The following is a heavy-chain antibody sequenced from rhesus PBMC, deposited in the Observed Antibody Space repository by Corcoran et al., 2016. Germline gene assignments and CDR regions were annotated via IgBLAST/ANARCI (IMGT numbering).Heavy chain of an antibody. D-gene: IGHD5-42*01. J-gene: IGHJ4*01. CDR2: FDGPRWIT. Sequence: QVQLQESGPGLVKPSETLSLTCVVSGYSVSSGHHWGWVHQSPGKGLEYIGFFDGPRWITYYYHASLESRVTISKDTSTNLFFLTLRSVTAADTARYFCVRGTPPDNWGQGVLVTVSS. CDR1: GYSVSSGHH. CDR3: VRGTPPDN. V-gene: IGHV4-99*01.